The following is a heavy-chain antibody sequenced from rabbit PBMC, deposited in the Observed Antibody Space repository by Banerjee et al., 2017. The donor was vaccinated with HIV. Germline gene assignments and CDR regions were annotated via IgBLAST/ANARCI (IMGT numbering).Heavy chain of an antibody. V-gene: IGHV1S45*01. CDR2: INSSSGNT. D-gene: IGHD8-1*01. CDR3: ARSSSYHELNL. J-gene: IGHJ4*01. Sequence: QEQLEESGGDLVKPEGSLTLTCTASGFSFSSGYWICWVRQAPGKGLEWIACINSSSGNTVYASWAKGRFTISKTSSTTVTLQMTSLTAADTATYFCARSSSYHELNLWGQGTLVTVS. CDR1: GFSFSSGYW.